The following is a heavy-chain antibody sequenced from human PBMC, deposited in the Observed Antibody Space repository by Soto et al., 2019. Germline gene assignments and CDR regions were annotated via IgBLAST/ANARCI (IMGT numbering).Heavy chain of an antibody. CDR3: ARGRDYDYVWGSYRYLDY. CDR2: IGTAGDT. V-gene: IGHV3-13*01. Sequence: GGSLRLSCAASGFTFSSYDMHWVRQATGKGLEWVSAIGTAGDTYYPGSVKGRFTISRENAKNSLYLQMNSLRAEDTAVYYCARGRDYDYVWGSYRYLDYWGQGTLVTVSS. CDR1: GFTFSSYD. D-gene: IGHD3-16*02. J-gene: IGHJ4*02.